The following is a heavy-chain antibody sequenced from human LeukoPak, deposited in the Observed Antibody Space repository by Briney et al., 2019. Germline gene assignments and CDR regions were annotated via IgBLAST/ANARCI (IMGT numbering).Heavy chain of an antibody. D-gene: IGHD6-19*01. J-gene: IGHJ4*02. CDR2: IIPILGMV. CDR3: ATTYSSGYYYFDY. Sequence: GASVKVSCKASGGTFSSYAINWVRQAPGQGLEWMGRIIPILGMVNYAQKFQGRVTITADKSTSTAYMELSSLRSEDTAVYYCATTYSSGYYYFDYWGQGTLVTVSS. V-gene: IGHV1-69*04. CDR1: GGTFSSYA.